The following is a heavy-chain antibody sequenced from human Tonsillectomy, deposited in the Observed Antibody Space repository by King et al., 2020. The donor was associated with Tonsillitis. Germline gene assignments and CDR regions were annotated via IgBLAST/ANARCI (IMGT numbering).Heavy chain of an antibody. CDR3: AKESGYYYDSSCYSYGAYFDY. D-gene: IGHD3-22*01. V-gene: IGHV3-30*02. CDR1: GFTFSSYG. J-gene: IGHJ4*02. Sequence: VQLVESGGGVVQPGGSLRLSCAASGFTFSSYGMHWVRQAPGKGLEWVAFIRYDGSNKYYADSVKGRFTISRDNSKNTLYLQMNSLRAEDTAVYYCAKESGYYYDSSCYSYGAYFDYWGQGTLVTVSS. CDR2: IRYDGSNK.